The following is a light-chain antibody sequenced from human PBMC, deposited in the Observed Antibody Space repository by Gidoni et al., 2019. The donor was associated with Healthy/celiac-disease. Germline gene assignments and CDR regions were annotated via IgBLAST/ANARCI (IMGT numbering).Light chain of an antibody. V-gene: IGKV1-39*01. CDR3: QQTYSTPRFT. Sequence: DIQMTQYPSSLSASVGDRVTITCRASQSISSYLNWYQQKPGKAPKLLIYAASSLQSGVPSRFRVSGSGTDFTLTLSSLQPEDFATYYCQQTYSTPRFTFGPGTKVDIK. J-gene: IGKJ3*01. CDR1: QSISSY. CDR2: AAS.